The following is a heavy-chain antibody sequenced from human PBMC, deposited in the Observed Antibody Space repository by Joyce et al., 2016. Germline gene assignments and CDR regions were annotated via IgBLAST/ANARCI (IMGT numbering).Heavy chain of an antibody. D-gene: IGHD2-8*01. V-gene: IGHV3-21*01. CDR2: LSSSSSYI. J-gene: IGHJ4*02. CDR1: GFTFSSYS. Sequence: EVQLVESGGGLVEPGGSLRLSCAASGFTFSSYSMSWVRQAPGKGREWVSSLSSSSSYIKYTDSVKGRFTISRDNAKNSLYLQMNSLRVEDTAVYYCARSSYTNGIFDYWGQGTLVTVSS. CDR3: ARSSYTNGIFDY.